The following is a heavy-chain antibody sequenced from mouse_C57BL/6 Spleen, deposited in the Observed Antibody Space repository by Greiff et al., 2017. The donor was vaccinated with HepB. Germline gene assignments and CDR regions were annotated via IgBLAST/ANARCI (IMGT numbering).Heavy chain of an antibody. D-gene: IGHD4-1*01. J-gene: IGHJ3*01. CDR3: TGANWEFAY. V-gene: IGHV6-3*01. CDR1: GFTFSNYW. CDR2: IRLKSDNYAT. Sequence: EVKLMESGGGLVQPGGSMKLSCVASGFTFSNYWMNWVRQSPEKGLEWVAQIRLKSDNYATHYAESVKGRFTISRDDSKSSVYLQMNNLRAEDTGIYYCTGANWEFAYWGQGTLVTVSA.